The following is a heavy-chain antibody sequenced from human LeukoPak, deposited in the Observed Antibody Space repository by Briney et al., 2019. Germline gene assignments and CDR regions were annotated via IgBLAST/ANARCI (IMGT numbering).Heavy chain of an antibody. J-gene: IGHJ4*02. CDR3: ARDLTRVLRYFDWLPSFDY. D-gene: IGHD3-9*01. V-gene: IGHV3-74*01. Sequence: GGSLRLSCAASGFTFSSYWMHWVRHAPGKGLVWVSRINSDGSSTIYADSVKGRFTISRDNAKNTLYLQMNSLRAEDTAVYYCARDLTRVLRYFDWLPSFDYWGQGTLVTVSS. CDR2: INSDGSST. CDR1: GFTFSSYW.